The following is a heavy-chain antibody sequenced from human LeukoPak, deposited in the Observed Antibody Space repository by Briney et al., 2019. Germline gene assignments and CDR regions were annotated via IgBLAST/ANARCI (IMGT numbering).Heavy chain of an antibody. CDR1: GVSFSGYY. J-gene: IGHJ6*02. CDR2: INHGGST. V-gene: IGHV4-34*01. D-gene: IGHD3-3*01. CDR3: ARGFVRFLEDRHYYYYYGMDV. Sequence: AETLSLTCAVYGVSFSGYYWSWIRQPPGKGLEWIGEINHGGSTNYNPSLKRRVTISVDTSKNQFSLKLSSVTAADTAVYNCARGFVRFLEDRHYYYYYGMDVWGQGTTVTVSS.